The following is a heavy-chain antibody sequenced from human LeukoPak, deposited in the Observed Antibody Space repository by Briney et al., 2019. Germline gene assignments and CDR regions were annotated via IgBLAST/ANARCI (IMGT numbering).Heavy chain of an antibody. CDR3: ARSLGSGWTPYFDY. V-gene: IGHV1-18*04. CDR1: GYTFTSYG. J-gene: IGHJ4*02. D-gene: IGHD6-19*01. Sequence: ASVKVSCKASGYTFTSYGISWVRQAPGQGLEWMGWISTYNGDTNYAQKLQGRVTMTTDTSTNTAYMELRSLRSDDTAVYYCARSLGSGWTPYFDYWGQGTLVTVSS. CDR2: ISTYNGDT.